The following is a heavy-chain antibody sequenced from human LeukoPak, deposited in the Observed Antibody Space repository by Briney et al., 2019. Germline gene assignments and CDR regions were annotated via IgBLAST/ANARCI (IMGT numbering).Heavy chain of an antibody. D-gene: IGHD1-26*01. V-gene: IGHV3-33*08. CDR1: GFTFSDYY. J-gene: IGHJ6*03. CDR2: IWYDGSNE. CDR3: ATSRGSYYMDV. Sequence: GGSLRLSCAASGFTFSDYYMSWIRQAPGKGLEWVAIIWYDGSNEYYADSVKGRFTISRDNSKNTLYLQMNSLRAEDTAVYYCATSRGSYYMDVWGKGTTVTVSS.